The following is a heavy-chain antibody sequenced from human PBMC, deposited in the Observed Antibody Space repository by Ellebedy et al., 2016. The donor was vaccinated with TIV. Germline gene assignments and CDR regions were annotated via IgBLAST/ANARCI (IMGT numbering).Heavy chain of an antibody. V-gene: IGHV4-34*01. D-gene: IGHD1-26*01. CDR2: INHSGST. CDR1: GGSISSYY. J-gene: IGHJ1*01. Sequence: SETLSLXXTVSGGSISSYYWSWIRQPPGKGLEWIGEINHSGSTNYNPSLKSRVTISVDTSKNQFSLKLSSVTAADTAVYYCATNLVGAGETEYFQHWGQGTLVTVSS. CDR3: ATNLVGAGETEYFQH.